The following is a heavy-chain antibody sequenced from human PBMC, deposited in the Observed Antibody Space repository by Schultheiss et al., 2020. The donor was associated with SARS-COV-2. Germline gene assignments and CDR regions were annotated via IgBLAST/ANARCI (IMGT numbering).Heavy chain of an antibody. V-gene: IGHV4-59*01. CDR1: GGSISSYY. CDR2: IYYSGST. CDR3: ARFPPNWYFDL. J-gene: IGHJ2*01. Sequence: LETLSLTCTVSGGSISSYYWSWIRQPPGKGLEWIGYIYYSGSTNYNPSLKSRVTISVDTSKNQFSLKLSSVTAADTAVYYCARFPPNWYFDLWGRGTLVTVSS.